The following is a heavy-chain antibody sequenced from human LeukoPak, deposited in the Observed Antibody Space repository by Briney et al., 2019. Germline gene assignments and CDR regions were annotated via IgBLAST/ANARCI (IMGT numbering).Heavy chain of an antibody. CDR2: IDSGGST. CDR3: AKDVPTYYYDSSGYPIFDY. CDR1: EFTVRSYH. Sequence: GGSLRLSCAASEFTVRSYHMSWVRQAPGKGLEWVSVIDSGGSTYYAESVKGRFTISRDNSKNTLYLQMNSLRAEDTAVYYCAKDVPTYYYDSSGYPIFDYWGQGTLVTVSS. V-gene: IGHV3-53*01. J-gene: IGHJ4*02. D-gene: IGHD3-22*01.